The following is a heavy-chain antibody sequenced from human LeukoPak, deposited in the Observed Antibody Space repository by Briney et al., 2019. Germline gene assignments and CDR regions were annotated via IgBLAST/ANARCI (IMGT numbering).Heavy chain of an antibody. CDR1: GFTFSSYW. CDR2: IKTDGGST. J-gene: IGHJ4*02. V-gene: IGHV3-74*01. D-gene: IGHD3-9*01. CDR3: ARDGPAADWDLDY. Sequence: GGSLRLSCAAYGFTFSSYWMHWVRQVPGKKLVWVSQIKTDGGSTIYADSVKGRFTVSRDNAKNTLYLQIHSLRVEDTAIYYCARDGPAADWDLDYWGQGTLVTVSS.